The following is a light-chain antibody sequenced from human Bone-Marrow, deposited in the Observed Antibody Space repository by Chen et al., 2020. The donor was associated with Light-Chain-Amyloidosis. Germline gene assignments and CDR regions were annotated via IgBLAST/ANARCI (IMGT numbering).Light chain of an antibody. J-gene: IGLJ1*01. CDR1: SDNIGAAYD. CDR3: QSYDSSLSGYV. CDR2: ANN. V-gene: IGLV1-40*01. Sequence: QSALTQPPSLSGSPGQRVTVAGTGSSDNIGAAYDVHWYQQLPGTAPKLLIYANNKLPSGVPDRFSGSTSVTSASLAITGLQAEEEADYYCQSYDSSLSGYVFGTGTKVTVL.